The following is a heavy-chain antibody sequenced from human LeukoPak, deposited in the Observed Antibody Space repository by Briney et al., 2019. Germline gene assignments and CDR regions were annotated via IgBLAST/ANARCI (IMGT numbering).Heavy chain of an antibody. Sequence: SETPSLTCTDSGGSTSSSSYYWGWIRQPPGKGLEWLGVVKIGRTSNYNPSLKSRVTISVDTSKNQFSLKLSSATAADTAVYYCARLGGHSDGWGHFYYYMDVWGKGTTVTISS. V-gene: IGHV4-39*07. CDR1: GGSTSSSSYY. CDR3: ARLGGHSDGWGHFYYYMDV. CDR2: VKIGRTS. D-gene: IGHD6-19*01. J-gene: IGHJ6*03.